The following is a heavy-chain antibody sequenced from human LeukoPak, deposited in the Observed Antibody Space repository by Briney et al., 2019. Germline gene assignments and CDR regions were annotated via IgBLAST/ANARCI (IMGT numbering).Heavy chain of an antibody. CDR1: GGSFSGYY. V-gene: IGHV4-34*01. CDR3: ARGMLLLDY. Sequence: PSETLSLTCAVYGGSFSGYYWSWIRQPPGKGLEWIGEINHSGSTNYNPSLKSRVTISVDTSKNQFSLQLNSVTPEDTAVYYCARGMLLLDYWGQGTLVTVSS. D-gene: IGHD2-15*01. CDR2: INHSGST. J-gene: IGHJ4*02.